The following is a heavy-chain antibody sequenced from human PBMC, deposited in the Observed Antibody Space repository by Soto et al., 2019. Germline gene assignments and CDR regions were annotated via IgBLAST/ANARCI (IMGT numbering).Heavy chain of an antibody. CDR2: IDPSDSYT. Sequence: EVQLVQSGAEVKKPGESLRISCKGSGYSFTSYWISWVRQMPGKGLEWMGRIDPSDSYTNYSPSFQGHVTISADKSISTAYLQWSSLKASDTAMYYCASTLIRGAYYYYSMDVWVQGTTVTVSS. D-gene: IGHD3-16*01. V-gene: IGHV5-10-1*03. J-gene: IGHJ6*02. CDR3: ASTLIRGAYYYYSMDV. CDR1: GYSFTSYW.